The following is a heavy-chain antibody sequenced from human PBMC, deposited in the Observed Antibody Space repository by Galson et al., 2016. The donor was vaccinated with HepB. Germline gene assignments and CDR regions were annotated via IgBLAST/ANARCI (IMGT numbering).Heavy chain of an antibody. J-gene: IGHJ6*02. V-gene: IGHV3-23*01. D-gene: IGHD4-11*01. CDR1: GFTFSRHA. Sequence: SLRLSCAVAGFTFSRHAMNWVRQAPGKGLEWVSSITSSGDRTYYADSVKGRFTISRDNSKDMVYLQMKRLKAEDTAVYYCARWETTANNYYFAMDVWGQGTTVTVSS. CDR2: ITSSGDRT. CDR3: ARWETTANNYYFAMDV.